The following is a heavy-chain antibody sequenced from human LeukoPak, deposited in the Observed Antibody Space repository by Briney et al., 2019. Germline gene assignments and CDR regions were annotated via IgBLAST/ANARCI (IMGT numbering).Heavy chain of an antibody. CDR3: TTDLEEQWLVPVEYFQH. CDR1: GFTFSNAW. CDR2: IKSKTDGGTT. J-gene: IGHJ1*01. D-gene: IGHD6-19*01. Sequence: GGSLRLSCAASGFTFSNAWMSWVRQAPGKGLEWVGRIKSKTDGGTTDYAAPVKGRFTISRDDSKNTLYLQMNSLKTEDTAVYYCTTDLEEQWLVPVEYFQHWGQGTLVTVSS. V-gene: IGHV3-15*01.